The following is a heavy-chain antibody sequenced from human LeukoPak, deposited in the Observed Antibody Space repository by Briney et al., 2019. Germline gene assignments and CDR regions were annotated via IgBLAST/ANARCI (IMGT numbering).Heavy chain of an antibody. CDR2: VYSGGST. Sequence: GGSLRLSCAASGFAVSSNYMTWVRQAPGKGLEWVSVVYSGGSTEYADSVKGRFTISRDNSRNTLYLQMNSLRAEDTAVYYCARTSSAVNTKGLDSWGQGTLVTVSS. D-gene: IGHD6-13*01. CDR1: GFAVSSNY. V-gene: IGHV3-53*01. J-gene: IGHJ4*02. CDR3: ARTSSAVNTKGLDS.